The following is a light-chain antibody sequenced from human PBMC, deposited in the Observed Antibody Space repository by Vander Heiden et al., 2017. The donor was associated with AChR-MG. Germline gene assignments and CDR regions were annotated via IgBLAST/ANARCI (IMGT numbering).Light chain of an antibody. V-gene: IGLV3-1*01. CDR1: KLGDKY. CDR2: QDS. Sequence: YELTQPPSVSVSPGQTASITCSGDKLGDKYACWYQQKPGQSPVLVIYQDSKRPSGIPERFSGSNSGNTATLTISGTQAMDEADYYCQAWDSSTAVVFGGGTKLTVL. J-gene: IGLJ2*01. CDR3: QAWDSSTAVV.